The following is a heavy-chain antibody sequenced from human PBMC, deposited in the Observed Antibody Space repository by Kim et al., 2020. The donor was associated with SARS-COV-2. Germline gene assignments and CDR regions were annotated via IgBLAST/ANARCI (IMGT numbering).Heavy chain of an antibody. J-gene: IGHJ4*02. V-gene: IGHV3-23*01. CDR2: ISGGGGST. D-gene: IGHD2-15*01. CDR3: AKDFHFAPGSQGGGFDY. Sequence: GGSLRLSCAASGFSFSSYAMSWVRQAPGKGLEWVSGISGGGGSTYYADSVKGRFTISRDNSKNMLYLQMNSLRAEDTAIYYCAKDFHFAPGSQGGGFDYWGQGILVTVSS. CDR1: GFSFSSYA.